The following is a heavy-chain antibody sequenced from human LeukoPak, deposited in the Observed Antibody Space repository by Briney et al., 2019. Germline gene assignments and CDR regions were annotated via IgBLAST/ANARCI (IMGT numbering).Heavy chain of an antibody. CDR1: GYTFTGYY. D-gene: IGHD5-18*01. CDR3: ARDPPHGYSYGSTYFDY. J-gene: IGHJ4*02. Sequence: ASVKVSCKASGYTFTGYYMHWVRQAPGQGLEWMGWINPNSGGTNYAQKFQGRVTMTRDTSISTAYMELSRLRSDDTAVYCCARDPPHGYSYGSTYFDYWGQGTLVTVSS. V-gene: IGHV1-2*02. CDR2: INPNSGGT.